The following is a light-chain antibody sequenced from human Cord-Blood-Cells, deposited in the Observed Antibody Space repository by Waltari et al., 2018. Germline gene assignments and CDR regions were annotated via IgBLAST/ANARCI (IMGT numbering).Light chain of an antibody. V-gene: IGLV1-51*02. J-gene: IGLJ3*02. CDR2: ENN. CDR3: GTWDSSLSAWV. CDR1: SSNIGNTY. Sequence: QSVLTQPPSVSAAPGQKVTLSCSGRSSNIGNTYVSRYQQLPETAHKRLINENNKRPSGIPDRFSDSKSGTSATLGITGLQTGDEADYYCGTWDSSLSAWVFGGGTKLTVL.